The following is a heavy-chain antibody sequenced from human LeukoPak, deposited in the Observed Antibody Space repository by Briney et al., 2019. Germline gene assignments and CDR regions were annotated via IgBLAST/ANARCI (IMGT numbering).Heavy chain of an antibody. Sequence: GRSLRLSRVGSGSTLSSSAAMHWVRQAPGKGLEWVAAVSPDGISKYFVDSVKGRFSISIDISKDALYLEMNSPRVEDTAVYYCARGTYSSGRCDVFDIWGQGTMVTV. CDR2: VSPDGISK. CDR3: ARGTYSSGRCDVFDI. V-gene: IGHV3-30-3*01. D-gene: IGHD3-22*01. CDR1: GSTLSSSA. J-gene: IGHJ3*02.